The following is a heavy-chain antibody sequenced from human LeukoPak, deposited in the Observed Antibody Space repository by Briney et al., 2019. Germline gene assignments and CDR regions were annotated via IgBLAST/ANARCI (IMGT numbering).Heavy chain of an antibody. CDR2: ISAKSGDK. D-gene: IGHD1-26*01. CDR3: SRDWGVGPTKGCFDY. J-gene: IGHJ4*02. CDR1: DSRFTAYG. Sequence: APVKLCCSPSDSRFTAYGTSLGRQAPGQGLGWMNLISAKSGDKNYTQKVHGRITLNNDTSTTKVYLELRSLKSDDTAVYYCSRDWGVGPTKGCFDYWGQGTLVTVSS. V-gene: IGHV1-18*01.